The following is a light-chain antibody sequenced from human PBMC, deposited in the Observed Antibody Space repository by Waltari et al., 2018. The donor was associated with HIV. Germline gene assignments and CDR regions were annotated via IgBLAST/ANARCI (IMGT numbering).Light chain of an antibody. CDR2: WAS. CDR1: QSVLYSSNNKNY. Sequence: IVMTQSPDSLTVFLGERATINCKSSQSVLYSSNNKNYLAWYQQKAGQPPKLLIYWASTRESGVPDRISASGSGTDFSLTISSLQAEDVAVYYCQQYYSTPYTFGQGTKLEIK. J-gene: IGKJ2*01. V-gene: IGKV4-1*01. CDR3: QQYYSTPYT.